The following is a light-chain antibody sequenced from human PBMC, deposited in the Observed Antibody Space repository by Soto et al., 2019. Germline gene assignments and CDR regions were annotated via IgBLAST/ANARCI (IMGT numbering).Light chain of an antibody. Sequence: EIVLTQSPGTLSLSPGERATLSCRANQSITSSYLAWYQQKPGQAPRLLIHGASNRATGIPDRFSGSGSGTEFTLTISRLEPEDFAVFYCQQYGRSPCTFGPGTKVDLK. CDR1: QSITSSY. V-gene: IGKV3-20*01. J-gene: IGKJ3*01. CDR3: QQYGRSPCT. CDR2: GAS.